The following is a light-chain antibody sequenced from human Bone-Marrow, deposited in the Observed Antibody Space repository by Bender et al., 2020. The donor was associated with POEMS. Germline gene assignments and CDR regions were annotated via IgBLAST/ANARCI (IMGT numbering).Light chain of an antibody. V-gene: IGLV1-40*01. CDR1: SSNIGAHFD. CDR2: GNT. Sequence: QSVLTQPPSVSGAPGQRVTISCTGTSSNIGAHFDVHWYQQVPGSAPKLLIYGNTNRPSGVPDRFSGSKSGTTASLAITGLQPEDEADYHCQSYDSSLSAAIFGGGTQVTVL. J-gene: IGLJ7*01. CDR3: QSYDSSLSAAI.